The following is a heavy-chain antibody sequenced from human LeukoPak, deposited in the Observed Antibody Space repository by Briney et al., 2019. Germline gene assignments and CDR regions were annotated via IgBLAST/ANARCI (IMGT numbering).Heavy chain of an antibody. CDR1: GFTFSSYS. J-gene: IGHJ6*03. V-gene: IGHV3-21*01. CDR2: ISSGSSYI. D-gene: IGHD6-13*01. Sequence: GGSLRLSCAASGFTFSSYSMNWVRQAPGKGLEWVSSISSGSSYIYYADSVKGRFTISRDNAKNSLYLQMNSLRAEDTAVYYCARGRVSYYYMDVWGKGTTVTVSS. CDR3: ARGRVSYYYMDV.